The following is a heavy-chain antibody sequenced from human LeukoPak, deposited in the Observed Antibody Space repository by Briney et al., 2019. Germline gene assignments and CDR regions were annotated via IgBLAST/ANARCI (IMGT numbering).Heavy chain of an antibody. D-gene: IGHD6-13*01. CDR2: MNPNSGNT. CDR3: ARGASYSSSWYHAFDI. CDR1: GYTFTRYD. J-gene: IGHJ3*02. Sequence: VASVKVFCKASGYTFTRYDINWVRGATGQGLECMGWMNPNSGNTGYAQNFQGRVTMTRNTSISTAYMELSSLRSEDTAVYYCARGASYSSSWYHAFDIWGQGTMVTVSS. V-gene: IGHV1-8*01.